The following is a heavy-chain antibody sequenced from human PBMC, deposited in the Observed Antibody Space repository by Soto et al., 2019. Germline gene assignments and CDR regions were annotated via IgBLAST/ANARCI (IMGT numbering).Heavy chain of an antibody. CDR1: GGSVTGGGFC. CDR2: MCYSGST. V-gene: IGHV4-31*03. CDR3: ASRDYGYTFNI. D-gene: IGHD4-17*01. J-gene: IGHJ3*02. Sequence: SETLSLTCTVSGGSVTGGGFCWSWIRQHPGEGLEFIGYMCYSGSTNYNPSLKSRVAISIDTSKNQFSPTLTFVTAADTAVYYCASRDYGYTFNIWGQGTMVTVSS.